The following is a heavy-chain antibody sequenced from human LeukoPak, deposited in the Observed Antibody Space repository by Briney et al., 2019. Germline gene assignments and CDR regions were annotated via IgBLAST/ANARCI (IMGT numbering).Heavy chain of an antibody. CDR3: ARGRPHGNDY. V-gene: IGHV3-74*01. Sequence: GGSLRPSCAASGFTFSSYWMNWVRQAPGKGLVWVSRIASDGSSTTYADSVKGRFSISRDNAKNTLYLQMNSLRVEDTAVYYCARGRPHGNDYWGQGTLVTVSS. D-gene: IGHD4-23*01. CDR1: GFTFSSYW. CDR2: IASDGSST. J-gene: IGHJ4*02.